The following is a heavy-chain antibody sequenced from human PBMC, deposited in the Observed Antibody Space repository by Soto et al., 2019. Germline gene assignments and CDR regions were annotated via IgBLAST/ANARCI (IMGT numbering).Heavy chain of an antibody. J-gene: IGHJ6*03. D-gene: IGHD5-12*01. CDR3: ARGSWDDVSGHYYMDV. CDR2: TYYKSKWFN. CDR1: GDSVSSNSAG. Sequence: SQTLSLTCAISGDSVSSNSAGWNWVRQTPSRGLGWLGRTYYKSKWFNNYAVSVKSRITINPDTSQNQFSLQLDSVTPEDTAVYYCARGSWDDVSGHYYMDVWGKGTTVTVSS. V-gene: IGHV6-1*01.